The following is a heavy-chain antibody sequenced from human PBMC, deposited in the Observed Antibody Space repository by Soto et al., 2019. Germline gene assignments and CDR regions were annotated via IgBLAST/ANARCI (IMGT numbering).Heavy chain of an antibody. CDR3: VRDVAWSFDY. CDR1: GFTFRRYW. V-gene: IGHV3-7*01. Sequence: EMQLVESGGGLVQPGGSLRLSCSASGFTFRRYWMAWVRQVPGKGLMSVAKINEEGSETYYADSVEGRFTISRDNARSSLYLQMDGLRDEDTAVYHCVRDVAWSFDYWGQGTLVTVS. CDR2: INEEGSET. J-gene: IGHJ4*02. D-gene: IGHD3-3*01.